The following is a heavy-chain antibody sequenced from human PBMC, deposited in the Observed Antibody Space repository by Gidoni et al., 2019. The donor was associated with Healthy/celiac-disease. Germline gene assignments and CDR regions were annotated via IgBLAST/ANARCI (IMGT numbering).Heavy chain of an antibody. J-gene: IGHJ3*02. V-gene: IGHV3-15*07. CDR1: GFTFSYAW. Sequence: EVQLVESGGGLVKPGGSLRLSCEASGFTFSYAWMTWVRQAPGKWLEWVGRIKSKTDGGTTDYAAPVKGRFTISRDDSKNTLYLQMNSLKTEDTAVYYCTTGGEIRFLEWLLYRTNDAFDIWGQGTMVTVSS. D-gene: IGHD3-3*01. CDR3: TTGGEIRFLEWLLYRTNDAFDI. CDR2: IKSKTDGGTT.